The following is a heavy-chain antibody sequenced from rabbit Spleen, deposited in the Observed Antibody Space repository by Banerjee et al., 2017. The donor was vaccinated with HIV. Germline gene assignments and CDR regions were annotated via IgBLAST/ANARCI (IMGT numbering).Heavy chain of an antibody. V-gene: IGHV1S40*01. Sequence: QSLEESGGDLVKPGASLTLTCTPSGFSFSNNNYMCWVRQAPGKGLEWIACIATGSGSTYYASWAKGRFTISKTSSTTVTLQMTSLTVADTATYFCARDEYFRGGGGGGYSLWGPGTLVTVS. CDR1: GFSFSNNNY. J-gene: IGHJ4*01. CDR3: ARDEYFRGGGGGGYSL. CDR2: IATGSGST. D-gene: IGHD1-1*01.